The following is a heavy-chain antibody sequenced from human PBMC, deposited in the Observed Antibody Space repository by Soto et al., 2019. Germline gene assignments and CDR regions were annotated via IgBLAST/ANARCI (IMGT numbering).Heavy chain of an antibody. D-gene: IGHD5-12*01. V-gene: IGHV3-23*01. CDR1: GFTFSDYA. CDR2: IGGGGITT. J-gene: IGHJ4*02. Sequence: PGGSLRLSCAASGFTFSDYAMAWVRQPPRKGLEWISVIGGGGITTYYADSVKGRFTISRDNSKNTVYLQINALRAEDTAVYYCARDFSMVIVATGYWGQGTLVTVSS. CDR3: ARDFSMVIVATGY.